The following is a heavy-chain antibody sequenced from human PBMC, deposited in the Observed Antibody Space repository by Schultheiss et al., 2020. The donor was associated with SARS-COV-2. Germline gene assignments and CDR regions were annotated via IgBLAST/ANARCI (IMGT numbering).Heavy chain of an antibody. CDR2: IYHSGSN. CDR3: ARRSLGYCSGGSCYSFYYYYKDA. CDR1: GGSISSGGYY. Sequence: SQTLSLTCTVSGGSISSGGYYWSWIRQPPGKGLEWIGYIYHSGSNYYNPSLKSRVTISVDRSKNQFSLKLSSVTAADTAVYYCARRSLGYCSGGSCYSFYYYYKDALGKGTTVTVSS. J-gene: IGHJ6*03. D-gene: IGHD2-15*01. V-gene: IGHV4-30-2*02.